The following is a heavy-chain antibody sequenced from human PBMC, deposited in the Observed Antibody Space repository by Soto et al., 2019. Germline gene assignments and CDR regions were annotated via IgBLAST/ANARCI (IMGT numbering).Heavy chain of an antibody. CDR3: ARDRDYYDSSGYYRDAFDI. Sequence: SVKVSCKASGGTFSSYAISWVRQAPGQGLEWMGGIIPIFGTANYAQKFQGRVTITADESTSTAYMELSSLRSEDTAVYYCARDRDYYDSSGYYRDAFDIWGQGTMVTVSS. V-gene: IGHV1-69*13. J-gene: IGHJ3*02. CDR1: GGTFSSYA. CDR2: IIPIFGTA. D-gene: IGHD3-22*01.